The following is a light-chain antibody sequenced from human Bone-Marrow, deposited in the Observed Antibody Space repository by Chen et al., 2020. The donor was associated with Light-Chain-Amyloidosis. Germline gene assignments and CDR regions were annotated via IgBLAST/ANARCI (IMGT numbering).Light chain of an antibody. Sequence: HSALTQPRSVSGSPGQSVTISCTGTSSDVASYDYVSWYQQHPGKAPKPIIYDVDKRPSGVPDRFSGSKSGNTASLTFSGLQAEDEADYYCCSYGGNYTWVFGGATKLTVL. CDR1: SSDVASYDY. CDR3: CSYGGNYTWV. V-gene: IGLV2-11*01. CDR2: DVD. J-gene: IGLJ3*02.